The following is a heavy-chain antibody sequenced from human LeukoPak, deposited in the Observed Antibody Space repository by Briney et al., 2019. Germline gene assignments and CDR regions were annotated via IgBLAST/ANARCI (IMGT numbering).Heavy chain of an antibody. CDR3: ARSLNYGGNSGAYFDY. CDR1: GFTFSSYA. D-gene: IGHD4-23*01. V-gene: IGHV3-30-3*01. J-gene: IGHJ4*02. CDR2: ISYDGSNK. Sequence: GGSLRLPCAASGFTFSSYAMHWVRQAPGKGLEWVTVISYDGSNKYYADSVKGRFTISRDNSKNTLYLQMNSLRAEDTAVYYCARSLNYGGNSGAYFDYWGQGTLVTVSS.